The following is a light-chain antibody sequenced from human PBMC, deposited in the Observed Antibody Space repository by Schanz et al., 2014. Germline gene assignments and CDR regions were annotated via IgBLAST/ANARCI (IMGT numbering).Light chain of an antibody. Sequence: QSALTQPASVSGSPGQSITISCTATTSDVGSFNLVSWYQQHPGKAPKLILYDVDRRPSAVSDRFSGSRSGNTASLTISGLQAEDEADYYCSSYTGSSTQVFGGGTKLTVL. CDR1: TSDVGSFNL. V-gene: IGLV2-14*02. CDR3: SSYTGSSTQV. CDR2: DVD. J-gene: IGLJ3*02.